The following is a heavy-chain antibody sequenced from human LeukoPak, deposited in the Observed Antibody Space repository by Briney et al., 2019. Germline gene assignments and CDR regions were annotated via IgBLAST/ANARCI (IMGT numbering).Heavy chain of an antibody. V-gene: IGHV4-39*07. CDR3: VRIFGVLRRDYYFDY. D-gene: IGHD3-3*01. J-gene: IGHJ4*02. CDR2: LYNGVSGT. CDR1: GDSISDPSHC. Sequence: SETLSLTCTVSGDSISDPSHCWVWIRQSPGTGLEWIGSLYNGVSGTYYNPSLKSRITISPDTSKNQFSLSLSSVTDADTALYYCVRIFGVLRRDYYFDYWGQGSLVTVSS.